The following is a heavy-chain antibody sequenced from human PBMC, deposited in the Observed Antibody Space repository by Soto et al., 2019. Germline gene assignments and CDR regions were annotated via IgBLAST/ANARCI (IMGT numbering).Heavy chain of an antibody. CDR2: IFYSGST. CDR3: ARQPTTGDTDLWFDP. Sequence: QLQLLESGPGLVKASETLSLTCSVSGGSISTTPSYWAWIRQPPGKGLEWLANIFYSGSTFYNPSLASRVSVSVDTSKNEFSLKLRSVTAADTAVYYCARQPTTGDTDLWFDPWGQGTLVTVSS. J-gene: IGHJ5*02. CDR1: GGSISTTPSY. V-gene: IGHV4-39*01. D-gene: IGHD2-21*01.